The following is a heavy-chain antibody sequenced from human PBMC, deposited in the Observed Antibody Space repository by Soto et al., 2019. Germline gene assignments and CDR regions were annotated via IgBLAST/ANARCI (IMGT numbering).Heavy chain of an antibody. Sequence: QVQLVESGGGVVQPGRSLRLSCAASGFTFSSYGMHWVRQAPGKGLEWVAVIWYDGSNKYYADSVKGRFTISRDNSKNTLYLQMNSLRAEDTDVYYCASLLEDVNYYYGMDVWGQGTTVTVSS. CDR2: IWYDGSNK. CDR1: GFTFSSYG. V-gene: IGHV3-33*01. CDR3: ASLLEDVNYYYGMDV. D-gene: IGHD2-15*01. J-gene: IGHJ6*02.